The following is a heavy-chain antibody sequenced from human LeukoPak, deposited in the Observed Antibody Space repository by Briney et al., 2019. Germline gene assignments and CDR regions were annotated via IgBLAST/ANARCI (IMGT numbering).Heavy chain of an antibody. CDR1: GFTFSSYV. J-gene: IGHJ4*02. Sequence: GGSLRRSCETAGFTFSSYVMHWVRRTPGKGLVWVSRISHDGFISYADSVKGRFTISRDNAKNTLILQMNSLRAEDTAVYYCARDWVYKIDYWGRGTLVTVSS. CDR3: ARDWVYKIDY. V-gene: IGHV3-74*01. D-gene: IGHD5-24*01. CDR2: ISHDGFI.